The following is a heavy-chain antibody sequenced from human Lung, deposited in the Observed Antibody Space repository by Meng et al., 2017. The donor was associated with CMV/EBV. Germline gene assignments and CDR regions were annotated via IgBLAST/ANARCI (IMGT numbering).Heavy chain of an antibody. D-gene: IGHD2-2*01. J-gene: IGHJ5*02. CDR2: IYHSGST. CDR1: GYSISNGYY. Sequence: GSLRLXCTVSGYSISNGYYWGWIRQPPGKGLEWIGSIYHSGSTYYNPSLKSRVTISVDTSKNQFTLKLSSVTAADTAVYYCARDYRTGCSSTSCYNWFDPWGQGNXVNGAS. V-gene: IGHV4-38-2*02. CDR3: ARDYRTGCSSTSCYNWFDP.